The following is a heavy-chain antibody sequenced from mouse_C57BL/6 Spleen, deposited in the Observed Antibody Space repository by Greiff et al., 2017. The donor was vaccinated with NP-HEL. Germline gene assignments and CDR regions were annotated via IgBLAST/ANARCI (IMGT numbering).Heavy chain of an antibody. V-gene: IGHV14-3*02. D-gene: IGHD5-2*01. CDR2: TDPANGNT. CDR3: RISTINA. J-gene: IGHJ2*01. Sequence: VQLKQSGAELVKPAASLKLSCTASGYNIKDIYIHWVKQRPEKGLERIRRTDPANGNTKYDPKFQGKATITADTSSNTPYLQLSSLTSEDTAVYYCRISTINAWGQGTTLTVSS. CDR1: GYNIKDIY.